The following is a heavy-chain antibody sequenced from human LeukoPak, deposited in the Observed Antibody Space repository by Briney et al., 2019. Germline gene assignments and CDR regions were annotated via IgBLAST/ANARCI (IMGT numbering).Heavy chain of an antibody. D-gene: IGHD2-15*01. CDR3: AKNSGGSCYSHLDH. CDR1: GFTFSSYA. CDR2: ICGSGGST. V-gene: IGHV3-23*01. Sequence: GGSLRLSCAASGFTFSSYAMSCVRQAPGKGLEWVSVICGSGGSTYYADSVKGRFTISRDNSKNTLYLQMNSLRVEDTAVYYCAKNSGGSCYSHLDHWGQGTLVTVSS. J-gene: IGHJ4*02.